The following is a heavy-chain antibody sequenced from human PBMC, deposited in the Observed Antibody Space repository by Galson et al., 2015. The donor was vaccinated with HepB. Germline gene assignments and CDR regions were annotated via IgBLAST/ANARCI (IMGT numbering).Heavy chain of an antibody. Sequence: SVKVAGKASGFTFTSYGISWVRQAPGQGLEWMGWINAYNGNTNYAQKLQGRVTMTTDTSTSTAYMELRSLRSDDTAVYYCARDRVERGYNPWGQGTLVTVSS. D-gene: IGHD5-18*01. V-gene: IGHV1-18*04. CDR2: INAYNGNT. CDR3: ARDRVERGYNP. J-gene: IGHJ4*02. CDR1: GFTFTSYG.